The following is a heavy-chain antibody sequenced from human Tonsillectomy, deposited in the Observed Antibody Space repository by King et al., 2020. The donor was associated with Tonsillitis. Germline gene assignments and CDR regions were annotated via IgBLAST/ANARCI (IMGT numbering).Heavy chain of an antibody. D-gene: IGHD3-16*01. CDR3: ARLPTGGYYYMDA. V-gene: IGHV5-51*01. Sequence: QLVQSGAEVKKPGESLKISCKCSGYTFSTYWIAWVRQMPGKGLEWVGVIYPGDSDTRYSPSFQGRVTISADKSISTAALQWSSLKASDSAMYYCARLPTGGYYYMDAWGKGTAVTVSS. J-gene: IGHJ6*03. CDR2: IYPGDSDT. CDR1: GYTFSTYW.